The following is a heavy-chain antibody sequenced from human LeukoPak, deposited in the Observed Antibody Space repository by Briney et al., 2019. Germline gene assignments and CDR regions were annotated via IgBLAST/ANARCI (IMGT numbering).Heavy chain of an antibody. CDR2: FHYSGST. J-gene: IGHJ4*02. V-gene: IGHV4-59*08. Sequence: PSETLSLTCRVSGASVSNYYWSWIRQSPGKGLEWIGFFHYSGSTNYNPSLNSRVTTSIDTSMNQLSLTLVSVAAADTAVYFCARHHDGGPKLRLDFWGLGVLVTVSS. CDR1: GASVSNYY. CDR3: ARHHDGGPKLRLDF. D-gene: IGHD2-15*01.